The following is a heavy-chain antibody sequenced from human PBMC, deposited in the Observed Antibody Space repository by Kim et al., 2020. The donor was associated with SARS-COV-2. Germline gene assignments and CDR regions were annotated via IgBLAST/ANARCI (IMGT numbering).Heavy chain of an antibody. CDR1: GFSVSTYG. Sequence: GGSLRLSCAASGFSVSTYGMHWVRQAPGKGLEWVAVIWYDGSSKYYGDSVKGRFTISRDNSKNTLYVQMNSLRVEDTAVYYCARDRLSGNSYGTNNGLDVWGQGTTGTVSS. D-gene: IGHD5-18*01. J-gene: IGHJ6*01. CDR2: IWYDGSSK. CDR3: ARDRLSGNSYGTNNGLDV. V-gene: IGHV3-33*08.